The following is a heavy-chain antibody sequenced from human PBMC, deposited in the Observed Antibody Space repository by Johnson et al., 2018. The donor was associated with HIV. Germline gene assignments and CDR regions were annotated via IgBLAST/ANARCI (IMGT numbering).Heavy chain of an antibody. Sequence: VKLVESGGGLVQPGGSLRLSCAASGFTFSNAWMSWVRQAPGKGLEWVGRIKSKTDGGTIDYAAPVKGRFSISRDGSKNTLYLQMNSLKTEDTAVYYCTTDYHVVFGGFDIWGQGTMVTVYS. CDR2: IKSKTDGGTI. V-gene: IGHV3-15*01. J-gene: IGHJ3*02. CDR3: TTDYHVVFGGFDI. CDR1: GFTFSNAW. D-gene: IGHD4-23*01.